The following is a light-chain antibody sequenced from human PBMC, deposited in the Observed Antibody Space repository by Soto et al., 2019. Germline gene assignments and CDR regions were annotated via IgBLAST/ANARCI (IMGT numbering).Light chain of an antibody. CDR3: RRYGSVPLT. CDR1: QSVSTSY. CDR2: GAS. V-gene: IGKV3-20*01. Sequence: EIVLTQSPGTLSLSPGERATLSCRASQSVSTSYLAWYQQKPGQAPRLLIYGASSRATGIPDRFSGSGSGVGLPLRVSRLEPDVFAVYSCRRYGSVPLTFGGGTKVEIK. J-gene: IGKJ4*01.